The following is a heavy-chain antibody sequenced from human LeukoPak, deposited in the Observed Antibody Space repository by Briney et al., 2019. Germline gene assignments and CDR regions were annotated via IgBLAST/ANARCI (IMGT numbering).Heavy chain of an antibody. CDR2: ITSSGNAI. Sequence: PGGSLRLSCEASGFTFSNYEMNWVRQAPGKGLEWVSYITSSGNAIYYADSVKGRFTMYRDNAKNALYLQLNSLRAEDTAVYYCAREPTLSKVRAYGKDVWGQGTTVTVSS. V-gene: IGHV3-48*03. J-gene: IGHJ6*02. CDR3: AREPTLSKVRAYGKDV. D-gene: IGHD3-10*01. CDR1: GFTFSNYE.